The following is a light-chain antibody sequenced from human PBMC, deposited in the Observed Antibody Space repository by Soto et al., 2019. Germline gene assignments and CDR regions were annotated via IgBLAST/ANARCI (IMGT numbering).Light chain of an antibody. CDR3: TSYTSSSTLEV. V-gene: IGLV2-14*01. CDR1: SSDVGGYNY. J-gene: IGLJ2*01. Sequence: QSALTQPASVSGSPGQSITISCTGTSSDVGGYNYVSWYQQHPGKAPKLMIYDVSYRPSGVSNRFSGSKSGNTASLTIPGLQAEDEADYYCTSYTSSSTLEVFGGGTKLNVL. CDR2: DVS.